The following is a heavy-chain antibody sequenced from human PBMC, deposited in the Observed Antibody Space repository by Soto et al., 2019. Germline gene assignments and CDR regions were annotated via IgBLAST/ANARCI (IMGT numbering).Heavy chain of an antibody. CDR2: IGGSGGTT. D-gene: IGHD2-21*02. J-gene: IGHJ5*02. CDR3: AKDARVVTANNWFDP. V-gene: IGHV3-23*01. CDR1: GFTFSDYA. Sequence: GGSLRLSCAASGFTFSDYAMNWVRQAPGKGLEWVSAIGGSGGTTYYAASVRGRFAISRDNFKTTLYLQMNSVRVDDTAVYYCAKDARVVTANNWFDPWGQGTLVTVSS.